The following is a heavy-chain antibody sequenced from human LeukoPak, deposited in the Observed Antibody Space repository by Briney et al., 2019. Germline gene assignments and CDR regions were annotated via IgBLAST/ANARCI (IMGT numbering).Heavy chain of an antibody. J-gene: IGHJ5*02. Sequence: PSETLSLTCTVSGGSISSYYWSWIRQPPGKGLAWIGYIYYSGSTNYNPSLKSRVTISVDTSKNQFSLKLSSVTAADTAVYYCARLYSSSWYWFDPWGQGTLVTVSS. V-gene: IGHV4-59*08. CDR3: ARLYSSSWYWFDP. CDR1: GGSISSYY. CDR2: IYYSGST. D-gene: IGHD6-13*01.